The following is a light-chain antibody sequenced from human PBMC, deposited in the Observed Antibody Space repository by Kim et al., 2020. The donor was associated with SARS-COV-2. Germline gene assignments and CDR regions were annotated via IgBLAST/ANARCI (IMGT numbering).Light chain of an antibody. J-gene: IGKJ4*01. Sequence: LSPGEKATLSCRASQSVSSSYLAWYQQNPGQAPRLLIYGASSRATGIPDRFSGSGSGTDFTLTISRLEPEDFAVYYCQQYGSSPLTFGGGTKLEI. CDR3: QQYGSSPLT. CDR1: QSVSSSY. CDR2: GAS. V-gene: IGKV3-20*01.